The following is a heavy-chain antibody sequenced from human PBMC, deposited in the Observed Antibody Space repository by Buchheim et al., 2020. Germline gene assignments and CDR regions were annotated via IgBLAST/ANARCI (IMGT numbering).Heavy chain of an antibody. V-gene: IGHV4-38-2*01. CDR2: ISHNGLT. CDR1: GYYISIGYY. D-gene: IGHD6-6*01. J-gene: IGHJ5*02. Sequence: QVQLQESGPGLVKPSETLSVTCAVSGYYISIGYYWGWVRQPPGKGLEWIGSISHNGLTYYNPSLESRVTLAMDTSKNQVSLELSSATAADTAVYYCARHAVYSSSQSWFDPWGQGTL. CDR3: ARHAVYSSSQSWFDP.